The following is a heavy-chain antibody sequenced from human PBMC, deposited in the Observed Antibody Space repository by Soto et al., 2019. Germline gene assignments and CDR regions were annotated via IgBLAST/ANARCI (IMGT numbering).Heavy chain of an antibody. D-gene: IGHD3-3*01. J-gene: IGHJ4*02. CDR2: ISDGDDDDNT. Sequence: GGSLRLSCAVSWFTLSSYAMTWVRQAPGKGLEWVSAISDGDDDDNTYYAASVKGRFTISTDFLKNTLYLQMNSLRTEDTAVYFCAMAREYEFWSGYYVERHYWGQGNQGTGS. CDR1: WFTLSSYA. V-gene: IGHV3-23*01. CDR3: AMAREYEFWSGYYVERHY.